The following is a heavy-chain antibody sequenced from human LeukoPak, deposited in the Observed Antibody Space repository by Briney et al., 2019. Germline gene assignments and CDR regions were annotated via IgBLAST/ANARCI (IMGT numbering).Heavy chain of an antibody. CDR1: GYSFTSYW. V-gene: IGHV5-51*01. J-gene: IGHJ5*02. D-gene: IGHD4-17*01. CDR2: IYPGDSDT. CDR3: ARSLSTKVWFDP. Sequence: GESPKISCRGSGYSFTSYWIGWVRQMPGKDLEWMGIIYPGDSDTRYSPSFQGQVTISADKSISTAYLQWSSLKTSDTAMYYCARSLSTKVWFDPWGQGTLVTVSS.